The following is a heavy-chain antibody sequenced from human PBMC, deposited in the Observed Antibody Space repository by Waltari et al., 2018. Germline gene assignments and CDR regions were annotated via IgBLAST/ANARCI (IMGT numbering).Heavy chain of an antibody. J-gene: IGHJ5*02. CDR1: GGSFSGYY. D-gene: IGHD5-18*01. Sequence: QVQLQQWGAGLLKPSETLSLTCAVYGGSFSGYYWSWIRQPPGKGLEWIGEINHSGSTNYNPSLKSRVTISVDTSKNQFSLKLSSVTAADTAVYYCARGRRGYSYGPNNWFDPWGQGTLVTVSS. CDR2: INHSGST. CDR3: ARGRRGYSYGPNNWFDP. V-gene: IGHV4-34*01.